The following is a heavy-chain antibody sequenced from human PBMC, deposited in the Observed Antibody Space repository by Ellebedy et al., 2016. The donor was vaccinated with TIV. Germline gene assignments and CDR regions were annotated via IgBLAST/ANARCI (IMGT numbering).Heavy chain of an antibody. CDR3: ARGRSGSWYGYYYYYYMDV. Sequence: SETLSLXXTVSGGSISSYYWSWIRQPPGKGLEWIGYIYYSGSTNYNPSLKSRVTISVDTSKNQFSLKLSSVTAADTAVYYCARGRSGSWYGYYYYYYMDVWGKGTTVTVSS. V-gene: IGHV4-59*01. J-gene: IGHJ6*03. CDR1: GGSISSYY. D-gene: IGHD6-13*01. CDR2: IYYSGST.